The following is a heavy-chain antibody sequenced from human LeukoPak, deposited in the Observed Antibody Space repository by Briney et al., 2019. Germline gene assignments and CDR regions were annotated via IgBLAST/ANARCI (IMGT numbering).Heavy chain of an antibody. CDR2: INPNSGGT. CDR3: ARPQHYYDSSGYYYYYGMDV. Sequence: GASVKVSCKASGYTFTGYYMHWVRQAPGQGLEWMGWINPNSGGTNYAQKFQGRVTMTRDTSISTAYMELSRLRSDDTAVYYCARPQHYYDSSGYYYYYGMDVWGQGTTVTVSS. CDR1: GYTFTGYY. D-gene: IGHD3-22*01. J-gene: IGHJ6*02. V-gene: IGHV1-2*02.